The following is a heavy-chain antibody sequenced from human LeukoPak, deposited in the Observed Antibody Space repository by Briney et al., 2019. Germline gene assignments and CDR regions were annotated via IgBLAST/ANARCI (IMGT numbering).Heavy chain of an antibody. V-gene: IGHV4-59*01. CDR2: IHSSGAT. D-gene: IGHD3-22*01. CDR1: DGSINSYY. Sequence: SETLSLTCSVSDGSINSYYWSWIRQPPGKGLEWIGYIHSSGATHYNPSLKSRVTISVDTSKNQFSLKLSSVTAADTAVYYCARDHDYYDSSGYGGWFDPWGQGTLVTVSS. CDR3: ARDHDYYDSSGYGGWFDP. J-gene: IGHJ5*02.